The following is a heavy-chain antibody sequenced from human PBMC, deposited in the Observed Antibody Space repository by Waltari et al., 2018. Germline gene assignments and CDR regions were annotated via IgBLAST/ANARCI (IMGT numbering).Heavy chain of an antibody. Sequence: EVQLVETGGGLTQPGGSLRLSCAASGLSVSSNYISWVRQAPGRGLEWVSTIYDGGSSYYADSVKGRVTISRDNSKNTVYLQMNSLRVDDTAVYYCARVWRNYHYYGMDVWGQGTTVTVSS. CDR1: GLSVSSNY. V-gene: IGHV3-53*02. D-gene: IGHD3-16*01. CDR2: IYDGGSS. CDR3: ARVWRNYHYYGMDV. J-gene: IGHJ6*02.